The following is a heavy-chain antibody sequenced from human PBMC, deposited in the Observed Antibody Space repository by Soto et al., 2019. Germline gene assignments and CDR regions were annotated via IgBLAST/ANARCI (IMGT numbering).Heavy chain of an antibody. CDR3: ARDTGGAPVGTYYFDN. CDR2: ITSTSDYT. V-gene: IGHV3-21*02. J-gene: IGHJ4*02. Sequence: EVQLVESGGGLVKPGGSLRLSCAASGFTFNTYTMSWVRQAPGKGLEWVSSITSTSDYTYYADSVKGRFTISRDNAENSVYLQMGGLGAEDTAVYYCARDTGGAPVGTYYFDNWGQGTLVTVSS. D-gene: IGHD6-13*01. CDR1: GFTFNTYT.